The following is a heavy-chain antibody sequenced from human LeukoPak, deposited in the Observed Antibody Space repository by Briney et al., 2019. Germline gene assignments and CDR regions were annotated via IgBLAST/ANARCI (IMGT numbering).Heavy chain of an antibody. CDR3: ARRVPSQVITDYFDY. D-gene: IGHD3-16*01. CDR2: INSDGSST. V-gene: IGHV3-74*03. CDR1: GFTFSSYS. Sequence: GGSLRLSCAASGFTFSSYSMNWVRQAPGKGLGLVWVSRINSDGSSTAYVDSVKGRFTISRDNAKNTLYLQMNSLRADDTAVYYCARRVPSQVITDYFDYWGQGTLVTVSS. J-gene: IGHJ4*02.